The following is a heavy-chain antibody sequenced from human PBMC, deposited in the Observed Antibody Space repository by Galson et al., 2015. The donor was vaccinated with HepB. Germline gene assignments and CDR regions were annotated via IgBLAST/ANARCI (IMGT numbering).Heavy chain of an antibody. D-gene: IGHD6-6*01. J-gene: IGHJ6*02. V-gene: IGHV3-23*01. CDR2: ITGSGGIT. CDR1: GFTFSSYA. CDR3: AKDLTAARIYYYYSMDV. Sequence: SLRLSCAASGFTFSSYAMTWVRQAPGKGLEWVSAITGSGGITYYVDSVKGRFTISRDSSKNTLYLQMNSLRAADTAVYYCAKDLTAARIYYYYSMDVWGQGTTVTVSS.